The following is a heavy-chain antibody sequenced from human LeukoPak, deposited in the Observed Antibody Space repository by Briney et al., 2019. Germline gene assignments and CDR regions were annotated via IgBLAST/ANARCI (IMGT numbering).Heavy chain of an antibody. J-gene: IGHJ4*02. Sequence: GGSLRLSCAASGFTFSSYSMNWVHQAPGKGLEWVSSISSSSSYIYYADSVKGRFTISGDNAKNSLYLQMNSLRAEDTAVYYCASIGPTVVTFDDYWGQGTLVTVSS. CDR3: ASIGPTVVTFDDY. CDR1: GFTFSSYS. V-gene: IGHV3-21*01. D-gene: IGHD4-23*01. CDR2: ISSSSSYI.